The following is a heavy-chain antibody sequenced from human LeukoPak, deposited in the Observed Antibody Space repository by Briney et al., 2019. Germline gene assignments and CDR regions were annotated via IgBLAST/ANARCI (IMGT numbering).Heavy chain of an antibody. V-gene: IGHV4-34*01. Sequence: SETLSLTCAVYGGSFSGYYWTWIRQPPGKGLEWIGEIDHSGSTYYNPSLKSRVTISVDTSKNQFSLKLSSVTAADTAVYYCARDPIVATIFFDYWGQGTLVTVSS. CDR3: ARDPIVATIFFDY. D-gene: IGHD5-12*01. CDR2: IDHSGST. J-gene: IGHJ4*02. CDR1: GGSFSGYY.